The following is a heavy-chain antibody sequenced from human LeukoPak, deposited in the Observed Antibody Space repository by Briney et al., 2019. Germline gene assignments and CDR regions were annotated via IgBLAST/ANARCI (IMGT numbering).Heavy chain of an antibody. D-gene: IGHD5-12*01. CDR3: TTKVIRGNSGDDYDD. J-gene: IGHJ4*02. V-gene: IGHV3-30*03. CDR2: ISSDGNDK. CDR1: GVTFSSYG. Sequence: AGGSLRPSCAASGVTFSSYGMPWVHQAPGKGLEWVALISSDGNDKLYGDSVKGRFTISRDDSKSTLYLQMNSLRAEDTAVYYCTTKVIRGNSGDDYDDWGQGTLVTVSS.